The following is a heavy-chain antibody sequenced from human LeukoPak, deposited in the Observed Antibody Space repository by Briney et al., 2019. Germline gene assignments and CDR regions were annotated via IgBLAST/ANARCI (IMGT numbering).Heavy chain of an antibody. Sequence: GGSLRLSCAASGFTFSNYWMSWVRQAPGKGLEWVANIRQDGSEKYYVDSMRGRFTISRDNAKDSLYLQMSSLRAEDTAVYYCARSTAGLDYWGQGTLVTVSS. J-gene: IGHJ4*02. CDR2: IRQDGSEK. D-gene: IGHD1-1*01. V-gene: IGHV3-7*01. CDR3: ARSTAGLDY. CDR1: GFTFSNYW.